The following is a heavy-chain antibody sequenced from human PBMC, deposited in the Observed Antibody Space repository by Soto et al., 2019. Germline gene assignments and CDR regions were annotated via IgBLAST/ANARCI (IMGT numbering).Heavy chain of an antibody. D-gene: IGHD6-19*01. Sequence: QVQLVQSGAQVKNPGASVKVSCKASGYTFDNYALHWVRQAPGRRLEWMGWIHAGNGYTKYSQSFQGRVTITADESTSTAYMELSSLRSDDTAVYFCARPKGTYSSGYYYFDFWGQGTLVTVSS. J-gene: IGHJ4*02. CDR2: IHAGNGYT. CDR1: GYTFDNYA. V-gene: IGHV1-3*01. CDR3: ARPKGTYSSGYYYFDF.